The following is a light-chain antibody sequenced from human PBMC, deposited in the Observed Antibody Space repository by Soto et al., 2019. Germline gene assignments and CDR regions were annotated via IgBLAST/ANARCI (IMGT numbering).Light chain of an antibody. V-gene: IGKV1-33*01. CDR1: QDISNY. J-gene: IGKJ4*01. Sequence: DIQMTQSPSSLSASVGDRVTITCQASQDISNYLNWYQQKPGKAPKLLIYDASNLETGVPSRFSGSGSETDFTFTISSLQHEDIATYYCQQYDNLPITFGGGTKVEIK. CDR3: QQYDNLPIT. CDR2: DAS.